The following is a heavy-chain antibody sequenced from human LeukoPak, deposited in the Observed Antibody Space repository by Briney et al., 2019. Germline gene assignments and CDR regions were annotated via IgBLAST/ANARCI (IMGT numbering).Heavy chain of an antibody. CDR2: ISYDGSNK. CDR1: GFTFSSYA. Sequence: GGSLRLSCAASGFTFSSYAMHWVRQAPGKGLEWVAVISYDGSNKYYADSVKGRFTISRDNSKNTLYLQMNSLRAEDTAVYYCARRRDYYDSSGYLYYFDYWGQGTLVTVSS. J-gene: IGHJ4*02. V-gene: IGHV3-30-3*01. CDR3: ARRRDYYDSSGYLYYFDY. D-gene: IGHD3-22*01.